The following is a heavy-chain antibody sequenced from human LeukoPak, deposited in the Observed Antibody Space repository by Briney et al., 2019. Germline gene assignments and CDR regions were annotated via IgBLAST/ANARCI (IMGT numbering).Heavy chain of an antibody. D-gene: IGHD6-13*01. V-gene: IGHV1-24*01. J-gene: IGHJ4*02. CDR2: FDPEDGET. CDR3: ATGEAYSSSWSLDY. CDR1: GNTLTELS. Sequence: ASVKVSCKVSGNTLTELSMHWVRQAPGKGLEWMGGFDPEDGETIYAQKFQGRVTMTEDTSTDTAYMELSSLRSEDTAVYYCATGEAYSSSWSLDYWGQGTLVTVSS.